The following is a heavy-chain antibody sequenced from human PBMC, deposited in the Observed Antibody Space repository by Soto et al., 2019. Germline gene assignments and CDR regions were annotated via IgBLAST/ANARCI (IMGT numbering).Heavy chain of an antibody. CDR2: MNPGSGDT. J-gene: IGHJ5*02. CDR3: ARMATFGSLNWFDP. V-gene: IGHV1-8*01. Sequence: ASVKVSCKASGYSFTNNDVSWVRQATGQGLEWMGWMNPGSGDTGYAQKFQGRVTMTRDISIATAYMELSSLRSDDTAIYYCARMATFGSLNWFDPWGQGTLVTVSP. D-gene: IGHD3-16*01. CDR1: GYSFTNND.